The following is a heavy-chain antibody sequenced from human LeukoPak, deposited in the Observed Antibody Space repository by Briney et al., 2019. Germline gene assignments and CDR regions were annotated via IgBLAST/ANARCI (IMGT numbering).Heavy chain of an antibody. Sequence: ASVKVSCKASGYTFTGYYMHWVRQAPGQGLEWMGWINPNSGGTNYAQKFQGRVTMTRDTSISTAYMELSRLRSDDTAVYYCARDIGDFWSGYLRWGQGTLVTVSS. J-gene: IGHJ4*02. CDR2: INPNSGGT. CDR1: GYTFTGYY. D-gene: IGHD3-3*01. CDR3: ARDIGDFWSGYLR. V-gene: IGHV1-2*02.